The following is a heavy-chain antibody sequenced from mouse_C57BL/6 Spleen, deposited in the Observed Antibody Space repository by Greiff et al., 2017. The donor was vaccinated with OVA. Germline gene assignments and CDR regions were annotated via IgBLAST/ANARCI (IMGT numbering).Heavy chain of an antibody. CDR2: ISSGSSTI. V-gene: IGHV5-17*01. CDR1: GFTFSDYG. Sequence: EVKLMESGGGLVKPGGSLKLSCAASGFTFSDYGMHWVRQAPEKGLEWVAYISSGSSTIYYADTVKGRFTISRDNAKNTLFLQMTSLRSEDTAMYYCARHYYGSRRGYFDYWGQGTTLTVSS. J-gene: IGHJ2*01. CDR3: ARHYYGSRRGYFDY. D-gene: IGHD1-1*01.